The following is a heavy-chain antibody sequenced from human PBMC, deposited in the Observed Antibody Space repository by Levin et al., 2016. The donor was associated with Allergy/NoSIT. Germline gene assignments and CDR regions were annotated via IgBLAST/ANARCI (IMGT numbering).Heavy chain of an antibody. V-gene: IGHV3-21*01. J-gene: IGHJ6*02. CDR1: GFTFSSYS. D-gene: IGHD2-2*01. CDR2: ISSSSSYI. Sequence: GESLKISCAASGFTFSSYSMNWVRQAPGKGLEWVSSISSSSSYIYYADSVKGRFTISRDNAKNSLYLQMNSLRAEDTAVYYCARDIVVVPAAEPGYYYYGMDVWGQGTTVTVSS. CDR3: ARDIVVVPAAEPGYYYYGMDV.